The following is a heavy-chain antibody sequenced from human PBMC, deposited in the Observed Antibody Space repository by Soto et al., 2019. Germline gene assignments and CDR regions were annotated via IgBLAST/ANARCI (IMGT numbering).Heavy chain of an antibody. CDR3: VGGWGWHFDL. J-gene: IGHJ2*01. Sequence: EVQLVESGGGLVQPGGPLRLSCAVSGITFSTYWMSWFRPAPGKGLEWVANIREDGSDVNYVDSVKGRFTISIDNTKNSLYLQMNSLRDGDTAMYYCVGGWGWHFDLWGRGTLVTVSS. V-gene: IGHV3-7*01. D-gene: IGHD3-16*01. CDR2: IREDGSDV. CDR1: GITFSTYW.